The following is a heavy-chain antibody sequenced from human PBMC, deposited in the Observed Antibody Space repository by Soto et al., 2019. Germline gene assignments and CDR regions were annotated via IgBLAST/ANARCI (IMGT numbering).Heavy chain of an antibody. CDR3: ARTYSSSWSHGMDV. V-gene: IGHV2-70*01. J-gene: IGHJ6*02. Sequence: SGPTLVNPPQTLTLTCTFSGFSLSTSGVGVGWIRQPPGKALEWLALIDWDDDKYYSTSLKTRLTISKDTSKNQVVLTMTNMDPVDTATYYCARTYSSSWSHGMDVWGQGTTVTVSS. D-gene: IGHD6-13*01. CDR1: GFSLSTSGVG. CDR2: IDWDDDK.